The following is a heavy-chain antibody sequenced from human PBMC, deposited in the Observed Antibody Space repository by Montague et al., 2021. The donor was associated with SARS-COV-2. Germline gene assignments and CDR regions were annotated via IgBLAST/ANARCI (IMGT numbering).Heavy chain of an antibody. J-gene: IGHJ6*02. CDR1: GFTFSSYW. D-gene: IGHD3-3*01. V-gene: IGHV3-7*01. CDR2: IKQDGSEK. Sequence: SLRLSCPASGFTFSSYWMSWVRQAPGKGLEWVANIKQDGSEKYYVDSVKGRFTISRDNAKNSLYLQTNSLRAEDTAVYYCARDSFWSSYYTDYYGMDVWGQGTTVTVSS. CDR3: ARDSFWSSYYTDYYGMDV.